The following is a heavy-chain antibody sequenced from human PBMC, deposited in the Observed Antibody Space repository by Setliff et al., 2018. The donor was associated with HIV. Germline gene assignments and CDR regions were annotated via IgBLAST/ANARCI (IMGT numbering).Heavy chain of an antibody. D-gene: IGHD6-13*01. CDR3: AKEGSWSSSWHQMGV. CDR1: GGSISSNW. J-gene: IGHJ6*04. Sequence: TSETLSLTCAVSGGSISSNWWSWVRQSPGKGLEWIGYIYYSGSAYYNPSLKSRFTISVDTSKNQFSLNLTSVTAADTAVYYCAKEGSWSSSWHQMGVWGKGTTVTVSS. V-gene: IGHV4-4*02. CDR2: IYYSGSA.